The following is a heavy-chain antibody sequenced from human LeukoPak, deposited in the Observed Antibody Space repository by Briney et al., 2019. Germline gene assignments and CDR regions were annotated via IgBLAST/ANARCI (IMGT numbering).Heavy chain of an antibody. CDR3: AKDTSPRGITGTTVDY. V-gene: IGHV3-9*01. Sequence: GGSLRLSCAASGFTFDDYAMHWVRQAPGKGLGGVSGISWNSGSIGYADSVKGRFTISRDNAKNSLYLQMNSLRAEDTALYYCAKDTSPRGITGTTVDYWGQGTLVTVSS. J-gene: IGHJ4*02. D-gene: IGHD1-7*01. CDR2: ISWNSGSI. CDR1: GFTFDDYA.